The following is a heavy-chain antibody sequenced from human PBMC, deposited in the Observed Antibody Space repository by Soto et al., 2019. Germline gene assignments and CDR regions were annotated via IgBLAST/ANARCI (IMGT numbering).Heavy chain of an antibody. J-gene: IGHJ4*02. V-gene: IGHV4-30-2*01. Sequence: QLQLQESGSGLVMPTQTLSLTCAVSGGSISSGDYSWSWIRQPPGKGLEWIAYIYHSGSTYYNPSLKCRVTISVDRSKNQFSLKLSSVTSADMAVYYWAAGGGLPRYYWGQGTLVTVSS. CDR1: GGSISSGDYS. CDR2: IYHSGST. CDR3: AAGGGLPRYY. D-gene: IGHD5-12*01.